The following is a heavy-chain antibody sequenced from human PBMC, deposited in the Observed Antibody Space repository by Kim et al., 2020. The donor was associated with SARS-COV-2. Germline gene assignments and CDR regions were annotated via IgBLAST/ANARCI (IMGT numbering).Heavy chain of an antibody. D-gene: IGHD5-18*01. V-gene: IGHV1-69*13. Sequence: SVKVSCKASGGTFSSYAISWVRQAPGQGLEWMGGIIPIFGTANYAQKFQGRVTITADESTSTAYMELSSLRSEDTAVYYCARHRPGRHTWAYYYYGMDVWGQGTTVTVSS. CDR1: GGTFSSYA. J-gene: IGHJ6*02. CDR2: IIPIFGTA. CDR3: ARHRPGRHTWAYYYYGMDV.